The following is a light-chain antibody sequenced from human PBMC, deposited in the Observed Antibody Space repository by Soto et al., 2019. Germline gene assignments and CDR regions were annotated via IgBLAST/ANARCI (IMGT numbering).Light chain of an antibody. CDR1: QSVGNY. Sequence: EILLTQSPATLSLSPGESATVSCRASQSVGNYLAWYQQKPGQAPRLLISDASNRATGIPARFSGSGSGTDFTLTISSLEPEDFAVYYCQQFSNWPPLTFGGGTTVELK. J-gene: IGKJ4*01. V-gene: IGKV3-11*01. CDR2: DAS. CDR3: QQFSNWPPLT.